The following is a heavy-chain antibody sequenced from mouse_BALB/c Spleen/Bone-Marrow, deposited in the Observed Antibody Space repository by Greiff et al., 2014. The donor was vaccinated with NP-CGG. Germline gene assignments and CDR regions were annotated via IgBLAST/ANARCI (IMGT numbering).Heavy chain of an antibody. J-gene: IGHJ3*01. CDR1: GYTFTSYW. D-gene: IGHD2-4*01. CDR3: ARGDYDYDDWFAY. Sequence: QVQLKESGAELARPGASVKLSCKASGYTFTSYWTQWVKQRPGQGLEWIGAIYPGDGDTRYTQKFKGKATLTADKSSSTAYMQLSSLASEDSAVYYCARGDYDYDDWFAYWGQGTLVTVSA. V-gene: IGHV1-87*01. CDR2: IYPGDGDT.